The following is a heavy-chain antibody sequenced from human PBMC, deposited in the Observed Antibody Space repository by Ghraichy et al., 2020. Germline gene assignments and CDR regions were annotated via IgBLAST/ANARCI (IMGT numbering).Heavy chain of an antibody. CDR2: IYYSGST. Sequence: SETLSLTCTVSGGSISSYYWSWIRQPPGKGLEWIGYIYYSGSTNYNPSLKSRVTISVDTSKNQFSLKLSSVTAADTAVYYCARTAMVIRFFDYWGQGTLVTVSS. D-gene: IGHD5-18*01. V-gene: IGHV4-59*08. CDR1: GGSISSYY. J-gene: IGHJ4*02. CDR3: ARTAMVIRFFDY.